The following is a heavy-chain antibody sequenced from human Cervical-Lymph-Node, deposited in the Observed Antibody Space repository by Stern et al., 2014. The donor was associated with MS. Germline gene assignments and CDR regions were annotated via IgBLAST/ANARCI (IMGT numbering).Heavy chain of an antibody. CDR3: ARDTSSPERSDW. Sequence: EVHLLQSGGGVIQPGGSLRLSCTASGFTVSRDYMTWVRQAPGKGLEWVSLITNVGSTFYTDSVKGRFTISRDDSKNTVYLHMTSLRAEDTAMYYCARDTSSPERSDWWGQGTLVTVSS. D-gene: IGHD1-1*01. J-gene: IGHJ4*02. CDR1: GFTVSRDY. CDR2: ITNVGST. V-gene: IGHV3-53*01.